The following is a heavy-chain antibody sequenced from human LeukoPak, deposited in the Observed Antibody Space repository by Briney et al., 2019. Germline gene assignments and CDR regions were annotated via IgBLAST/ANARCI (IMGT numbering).Heavy chain of an antibody. J-gene: IGHJ4*02. D-gene: IGHD5-12*01. CDR3: AKEVERGYSGYGDY. Sequence: PGGSLRVSCAASGFTFSRYSLNWVRQAPGKGLEWVAFIRYDGSNKYYADSVKGRFTISRDNSKNTLYLQMNSLRAEDTAVYYCAKEVERGYSGYGDYWGQGTLVTVSS. CDR2: IRYDGSNK. V-gene: IGHV3-30*02. CDR1: GFTFSRYS.